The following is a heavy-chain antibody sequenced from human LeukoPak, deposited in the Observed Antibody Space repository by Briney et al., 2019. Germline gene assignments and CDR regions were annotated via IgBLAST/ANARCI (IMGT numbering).Heavy chain of an antibody. CDR1: GFTFSNAW. CDR3: TRDPGRCTSTSCYPDY. CDR2: ISSSSSYI. D-gene: IGHD2-2*01. V-gene: IGHV3-21*01. J-gene: IGHJ4*02. Sequence: GGSLRLSCAASGFTFSNAWMNWVRQAPGKGLEWVSSISSSSSYIYYADSVKGRFTISRDNAKNSTYLQMNSLRAEDTAVYYCTRDPGRCTSTSCYPDYWGQGTLVTVSS.